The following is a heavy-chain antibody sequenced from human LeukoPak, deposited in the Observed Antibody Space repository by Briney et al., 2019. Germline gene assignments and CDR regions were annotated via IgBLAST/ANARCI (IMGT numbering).Heavy chain of an antibody. CDR3: ARDLTVSDEYYYGMDV. J-gene: IGHJ6*02. CDR2: ISYDGSNK. CDR1: GFTFSSYA. V-gene: IGHV3-30-3*01. D-gene: IGHD4-11*01. Sequence: PGRSLRLSCAASGFTFSSYAMHWVRQAPGKGLEWVAVISYDGSNKYYADSVEGRFTISRDNSKNTLYLQMNSLRAEDTAVYYCARDLTVSDEYYYGMDVWGQGTTVTVSS.